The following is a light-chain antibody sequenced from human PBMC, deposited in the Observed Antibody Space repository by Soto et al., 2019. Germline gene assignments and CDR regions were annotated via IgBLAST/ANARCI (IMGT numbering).Light chain of an antibody. V-gene: IGKV3-11*01. CDR2: DAS. CDR1: QSVGNY. J-gene: IGKJ2*01. CDR3: HHRSKWPYT. Sequence: DIVLTQSPGTLSLSPGERATLSCRASQSVGNYLLWFQQKPGQAPRLLIYDASNRASGIPARLSGSGSGTDFTLTISRLETEDFAVYFCHHRSKWPYTFGQGTKLEI.